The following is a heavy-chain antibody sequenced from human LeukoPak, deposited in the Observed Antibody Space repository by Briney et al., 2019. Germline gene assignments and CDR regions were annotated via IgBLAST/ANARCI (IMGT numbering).Heavy chain of an antibody. CDR3: ARVMYYYGSGHFDY. D-gene: IGHD3-10*01. CDR2: INHSGNT. CDR1: GASFSNYY. V-gene: IGHV4-34*01. Sequence: SETLSLTCAVFGASFSNYYWAWIRQPPGKGLEWIGEINHSGNTNYNPSLKSRVTISVDTSKNQFSLKLSSVTAADTAVYYCARVMYYYGSGHFDYWGQGTLVTVSS. J-gene: IGHJ4*02.